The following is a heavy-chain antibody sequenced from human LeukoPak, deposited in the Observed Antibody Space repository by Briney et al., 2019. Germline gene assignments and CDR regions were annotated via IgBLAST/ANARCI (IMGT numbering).Heavy chain of an antibody. V-gene: IGHV4-38-2*01. CDR1: GYSISSGYY. CDR2: IYHSGST. D-gene: IGHD3-22*01. J-gene: IGHJ4*02. Sequence: SDTLSLTCAVSGYSISSGYYWGWLRQPPGKGLEWIGNIYHSGSTYYNPSLKSRVTISVDTSKNQFSLKLSSVTAADTAVYYCARRGSGYGFDYWGQGTLVTVSS. CDR3: ARRGSGYGFDY.